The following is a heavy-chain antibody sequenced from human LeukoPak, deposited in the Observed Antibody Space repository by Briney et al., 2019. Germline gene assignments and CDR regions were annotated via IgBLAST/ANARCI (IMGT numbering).Heavy chain of an antibody. V-gene: IGHV3-21*01. CDR1: GFTFSSYS. CDR2: ISSSSSYI. Sequence: GGSLRLSCAASGFTFSSYSMNWVRQAPGKGLEWVSSISSSSSYIYYADSVKGRFTISRDNAKNSLYLQMNSLRAEDTAVCYCARGFGSGVDYWGQGTLVTVSS. J-gene: IGHJ4*02. CDR3: ARGFGSGVDY. D-gene: IGHD2-15*01.